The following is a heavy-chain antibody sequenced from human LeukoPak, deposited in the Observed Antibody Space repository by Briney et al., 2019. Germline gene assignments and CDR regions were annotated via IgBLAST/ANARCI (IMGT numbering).Heavy chain of an antibody. CDR2: IIPIFGTA. CDR3: ARTGENPPAATLYGMDV. D-gene: IGHD2-15*01. J-gene: IGHJ6*02. V-gene: IGHV1-69*13. Sequence: GASVKVSCKASGGTFSSYGISWVRQAPGQGLEWMGGIIPIFGTATYAQKFQGRVTITADESTSTAYMELSSLRSEDTAVYYCARTGENPPAATLYGMDVWGQGTTVTVSS. CDR1: GGTFSSYG.